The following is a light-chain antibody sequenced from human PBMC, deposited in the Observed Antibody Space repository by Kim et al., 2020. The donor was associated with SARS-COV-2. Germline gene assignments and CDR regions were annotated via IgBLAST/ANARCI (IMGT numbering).Light chain of an antibody. CDR2: DVN. CDR1: YNY. J-gene: IGLJ2*01. V-gene: IGLV2-8*01. CDR3: SSFSASNFFL. Sequence: QSVLTQPPSASGSPGQSVTISCSGIYNYISWYQQHPGKTPNPLIYDVNKRPSVVPDRFSGSKSANTASLTVSALQANSEADYYCSSFSASNFFLFGG.